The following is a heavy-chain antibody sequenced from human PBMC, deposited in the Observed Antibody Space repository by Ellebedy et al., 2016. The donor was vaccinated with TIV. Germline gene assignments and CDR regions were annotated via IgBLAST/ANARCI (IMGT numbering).Heavy chain of an antibody. Sequence: GESLKISCAASGFTFTNYAMNWVRQAPGKGLEGVSAVSSSGDTTYYADSVKGRFTISRDNSKNTLYLQMSSLRAEDTAVYYCVREAWNGDYYLDYWGQGTLVTVSS. CDR1: GFTFTNYA. CDR2: VSSSGDTT. J-gene: IGHJ4*02. D-gene: IGHD4-17*01. CDR3: VREAWNGDYYLDY. V-gene: IGHV3-23*01.